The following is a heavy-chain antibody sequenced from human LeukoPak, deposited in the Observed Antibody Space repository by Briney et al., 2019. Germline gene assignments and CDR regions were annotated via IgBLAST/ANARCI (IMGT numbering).Heavy chain of an antibody. CDR2: ISYDGSNK. Sequence: PGGSLRLSCAASGFTFSSYGMHWVRQAPGKGLEWVAVISYDGSNKYYADSVKGRFTISRDNSKNTLYLQMNRLRAEDTAVYYCAKVRHSGYDFVSPGYYYYYYGMDVWGQGATVTVSS. D-gene: IGHD5-12*01. CDR1: GFTFSSYG. V-gene: IGHV3-30*18. J-gene: IGHJ6*02. CDR3: AKVRHSGYDFVSPGYYYYYYGMDV.